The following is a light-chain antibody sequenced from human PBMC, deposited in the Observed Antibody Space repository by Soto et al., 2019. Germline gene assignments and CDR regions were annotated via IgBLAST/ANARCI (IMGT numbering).Light chain of an antibody. CDR3: HLWDIRSDQVV. V-gene: IGLV3-21*02. CDR1: NIGSKS. J-gene: IGLJ2*01. Sequence: SYELAQAPAVSVGPGQTARITCGGNNIGSKSVHWYRQKPGQAPVLVVSDDTDRPSGIPERFSGSKSANTANLTISGVEGGDEADYYCHLWDIRSDQVVFGGGTQLTVL. CDR2: DDT.